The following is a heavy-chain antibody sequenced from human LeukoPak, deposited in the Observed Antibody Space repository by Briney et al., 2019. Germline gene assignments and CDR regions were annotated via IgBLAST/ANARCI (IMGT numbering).Heavy chain of an antibody. V-gene: IGHV3-11*06. CDR3: ARDLEIVMAGFDY. Sequence: GRFTVSRDNAKNSVYLQMNRLRVEDTAVYYCARDLEIVMAGFDYWGLGTLVTVSS. D-gene: IGHD6-19*01. J-gene: IGHJ4*02.